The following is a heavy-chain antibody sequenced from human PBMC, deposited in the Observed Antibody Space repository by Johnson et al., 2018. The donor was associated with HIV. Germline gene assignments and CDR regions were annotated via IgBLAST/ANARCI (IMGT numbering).Heavy chain of an antibody. J-gene: IGHJ3*02. CDR1: GFTVNSNY. Sequence: VLLVESGCGLVQPGGSLRLSCAASGFTVNSNYMSWVRQAPGKGLEWVSVIYSGGSTYYADSVKGRFTISRDNSKNTLYLQMNSLRAEDTAVYYCARDDIRDGKSFDIWGQGTMVTVSS. V-gene: IGHV3-66*01. CDR3: ARDDIRDGKSFDI. CDR2: IYSGGST.